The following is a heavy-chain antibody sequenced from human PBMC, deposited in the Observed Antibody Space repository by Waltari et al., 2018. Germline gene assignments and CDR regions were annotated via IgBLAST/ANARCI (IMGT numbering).Heavy chain of an antibody. CDR1: GFTFNKAW. J-gene: IGHJ4*02. Sequence: EVQLVESGGGLVKPGGSLRLSCAASGFTFNKAWMNWVRQAPGKGLEWVGRIKSKTAGGTTDYAAPVKGRFTISRDDSKNTLYLQMNGLKTDDTAVYYCTTLGYRSGWSFYYWVQGPLVTVSS. D-gene: IGHD6-19*01. V-gene: IGHV3-15*07. CDR3: TTLGYRSGWSFYY. CDR2: IKSKTAGGTT.